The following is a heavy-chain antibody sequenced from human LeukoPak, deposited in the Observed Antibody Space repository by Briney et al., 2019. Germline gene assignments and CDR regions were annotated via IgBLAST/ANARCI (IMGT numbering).Heavy chain of an antibody. D-gene: IGHD3-22*01. CDR2: MYYSGIT. J-gene: IGHJ3*02. CDR3: ARHTSGYYDAFDI. V-gene: IGHV4-39*01. Sequence: SETLSLTCAVYGGSFSHYYWGWIRQPPGKGLEWIGTMYYSGITYYNPSLKSRVTISVDTSKNQFSLKLTSVTAADTAVYYCARHTSGYYDAFDIWGQGTLVTVSS. CDR1: GGSFSHYY.